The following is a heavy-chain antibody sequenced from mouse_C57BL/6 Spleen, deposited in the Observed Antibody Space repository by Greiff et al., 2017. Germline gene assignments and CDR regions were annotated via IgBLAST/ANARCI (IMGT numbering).Heavy chain of an antibody. Sequence: EVKVVESGGGLVKPGGSLKLSCAASGFTFSDYGMHWVRQAPEKGLEWVAYISSGSSTIYYADTVQGRFTISRDNAKNTLFLQMTSLRSEDTAMYYCARPTGTGGYYFDYWGQGTTLTVSS. CDR1: GFTFSDYG. J-gene: IGHJ2*01. D-gene: IGHD4-1*02. V-gene: IGHV5-17*01. CDR2: ISSGSSTI. CDR3: ARPTGTGGYYFDY.